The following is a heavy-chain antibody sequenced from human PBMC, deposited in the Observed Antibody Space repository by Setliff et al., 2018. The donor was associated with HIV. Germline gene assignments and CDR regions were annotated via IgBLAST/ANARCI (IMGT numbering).Heavy chain of an antibody. V-gene: IGHV4-61*09. CDR3: AREGVPAAVMRFDP. Sequence: SETLSLTCTVSGGSISSGSYYWSWIRQPAGKGLEWIGHIYTSGSTNYNPSLKSRVTISVDTSKNQFSLKLRSVTASDTAVYYCAREGVPAAVMRFDPWGQGTLVTVSS. CDR2: IYTSGST. J-gene: IGHJ5*02. D-gene: IGHD2-2*01. CDR1: GGSISSGSYY.